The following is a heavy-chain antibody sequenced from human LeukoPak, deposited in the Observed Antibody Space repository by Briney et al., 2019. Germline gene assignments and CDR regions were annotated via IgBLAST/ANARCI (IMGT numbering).Heavy chain of an antibody. CDR3: ARVPGRYGGLFYFDY. CDR1: GGSIGSYY. Sequence: SETLSLTCTVSGGSIGSYYWSWIRQPPGKGLEWIGYIYYSGSTNYNPSLKSRVTISVETSKNQFSLKLSSVTAADTAVYYCARVPGRYGGLFYFDYWGQGTLVTVSS. CDR2: IYYSGST. V-gene: IGHV4-59*01. D-gene: IGHD3-10*01. J-gene: IGHJ4*02.